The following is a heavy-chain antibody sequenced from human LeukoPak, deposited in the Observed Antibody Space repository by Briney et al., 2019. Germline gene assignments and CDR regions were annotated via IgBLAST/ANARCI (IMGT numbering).Heavy chain of an antibody. Sequence: VASVKVSCKASGGTFSSYAISWVRQAPGQGLEWMGRIIPIFGTANYAQKFQGRVTITTDESTSTAYMELGSLRSEDTAVYYCARGPTTRHANWGQGTLVTVSS. CDR2: IIPIFGTA. V-gene: IGHV1-69*05. CDR1: GGTFSSYA. J-gene: IGHJ4*02. D-gene: IGHD1-26*01. CDR3: ARGPTTRHAN.